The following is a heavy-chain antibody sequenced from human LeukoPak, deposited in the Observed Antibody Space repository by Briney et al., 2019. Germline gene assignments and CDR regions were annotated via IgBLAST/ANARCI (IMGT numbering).Heavy chain of an antibody. J-gene: IGHJ4*02. V-gene: IGHV3-7*01. CDR2: IKQDGGEK. Sequence: GGSLRLACVASGFAFSSYWMSWVRQAPGKGLEWVANIKQDGGEKYYVDSVKGRFTISRDNAKNSLFLQMNSLRVEDTAVYYCARLGGSYYTYWGQGTLVTVSS. CDR1: GFAFSSYW. CDR3: ARLGGSYYTY. D-gene: IGHD1-26*01.